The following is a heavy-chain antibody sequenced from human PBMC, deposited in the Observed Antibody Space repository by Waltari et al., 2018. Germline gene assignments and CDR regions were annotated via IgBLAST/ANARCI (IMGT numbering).Heavy chain of an antibody. CDR2: ISAYNGNT. Sequence: KKPGASVKVSCKASGYTFTSYGISWVRQAPGQGLEWMGWISAYNGNTNYAQKLQGGVTMTTDTTTSTAYMELRGLGSDEAAVYCCAREGSSGWYFDLWGRGTLVTVSS. CDR3: AREGSSGWYFDL. CDR1: GYTFTSYG. J-gene: IGHJ2*01. V-gene: IGHV1-18*01.